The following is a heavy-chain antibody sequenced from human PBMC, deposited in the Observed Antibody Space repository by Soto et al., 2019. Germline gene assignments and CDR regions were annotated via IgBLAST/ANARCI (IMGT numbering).Heavy chain of an antibody. D-gene: IGHD4-17*01. V-gene: IGHV3-9*02. CDR2: ISSNSETI. CDR1: GFIADDYA. J-gene: IGHJ4*02. Sequence: EVQLVESGGGLVQPGRSLRLSCVGSGFIADDYAMHWVRQAPGKGLEWVSGISSNSETINCADSVKGRFTISRDNAKNSLFLQMNSLRPEDTAFYYCAKDMKWGGMTTIHYFDSWGQETLVTVSS. CDR3: AKDMKWGGMTTIHYFDS.